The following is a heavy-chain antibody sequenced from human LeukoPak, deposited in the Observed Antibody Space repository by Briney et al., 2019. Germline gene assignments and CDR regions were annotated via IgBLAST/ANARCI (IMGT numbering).Heavy chain of an antibody. V-gene: IGHV3-48*04. D-gene: IGHD4-23*01. J-gene: IGHJ4*02. CDR1: GFTFSTYS. Sequence: GGSLRLSCAASGFTFSTYSMNWVRQAPGKGLEWVAYISSGSSTIYYADSVKGRFTISRDNAKNSLYLQMNSLRAEDTAVYYCASSWNYGGNSLFENWGQGTLVTVSS. CDR2: ISSGSSTI. CDR3: ASSWNYGGNSLFEN.